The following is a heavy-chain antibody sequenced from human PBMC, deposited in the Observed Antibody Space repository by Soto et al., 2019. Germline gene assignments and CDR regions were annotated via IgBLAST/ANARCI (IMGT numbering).Heavy chain of an antibody. CDR1: GFTFSSYA. CDR3: AREYPDPGDPYYYYGMDV. D-gene: IGHD4-17*01. V-gene: IGHV3-30-3*01. Sequence: QVQLVESGGGVVQSGRSLRLSCAASGFTFSSYAMHWVRQAPGKGLEWVAVISYDGSNKYYADSVKGRFTISRDNSKNTLYLQMNSLRAEDTAVYYCAREYPDPGDPYYYYGMDVWGQGTTVTVSS. CDR2: ISYDGSNK. J-gene: IGHJ6*02.